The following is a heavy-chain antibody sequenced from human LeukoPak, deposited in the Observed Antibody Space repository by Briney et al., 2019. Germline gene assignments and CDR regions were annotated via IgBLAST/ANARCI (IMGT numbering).Heavy chain of an antibody. Sequence: QPGRSLRLSCAASGFTFDDYAMHWVRQAPGKGLEWVSGISWNSGSIGYADSVKGRFTISRDNAKNSLYLQMNSLRAEDTAVYYCARESLGSRRLDYWGQGTLVTVSS. D-gene: IGHD1-26*01. V-gene: IGHV3-9*01. CDR3: ARESLGSRRLDY. J-gene: IGHJ4*02. CDR2: ISWNSGSI. CDR1: GFTFDDYA.